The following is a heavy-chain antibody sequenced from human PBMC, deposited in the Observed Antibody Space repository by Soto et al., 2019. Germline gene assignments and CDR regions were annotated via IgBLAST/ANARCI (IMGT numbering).Heavy chain of an antibody. D-gene: IGHD3-22*01. CDR2: IYYSGTT. CDR3: ARDVRYYASSGPYHGYSFDH. J-gene: IGHJ4*02. V-gene: IGHV4-59*01. Sequence: SETLSLTCTVSGASISDYYWSWIRQPPGKGLEWIGYIYYSGTTNYNPSLKSRVTISVDTSQNQFSLKLTSVTAADTAIYYCARDVRYYASSGPYHGYSFDHWSQGSLVTVSS. CDR1: GASISDYY.